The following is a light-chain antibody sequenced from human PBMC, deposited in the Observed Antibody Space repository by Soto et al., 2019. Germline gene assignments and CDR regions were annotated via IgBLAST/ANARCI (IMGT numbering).Light chain of an antibody. Sequence: DIQLTQSPSFLSASVGDRITITCRASQGISSYLAWYQLKPGKAPKLLISTASSLQSGVPSRFSGSGSGTDFTLTISSLQPEDFATYYCLHDYNYPYTFGQGTKVDIK. V-gene: IGKV1-9*01. CDR2: TAS. CDR1: QGISSY. CDR3: LHDYNYPYT. J-gene: IGKJ2*01.